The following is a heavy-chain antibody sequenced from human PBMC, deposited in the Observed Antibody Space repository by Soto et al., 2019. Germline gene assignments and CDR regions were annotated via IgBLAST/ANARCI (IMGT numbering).Heavy chain of an antibody. J-gene: IGHJ4*02. CDR1: GFTFSSYG. CDR2: ISYDGSNK. V-gene: IGHV3-30*18. D-gene: IGHD6-19*01. CDR3: AKDPSGLHNYSDY. Sequence: PGGSLRLSCAASGFTFSSYGMHWVRQSPGKGLEWVAVISYDGSNKYYADSVKGRFTISRDNSKNTLYLQMNRLRAEDTAVYYCAKDPSGLHNYSDYWGQGTLVTVSS.